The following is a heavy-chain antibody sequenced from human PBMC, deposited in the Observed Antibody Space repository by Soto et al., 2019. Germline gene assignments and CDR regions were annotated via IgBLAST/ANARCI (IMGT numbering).Heavy chain of an antibody. J-gene: IGHJ4*02. CDR2: ISGSGGST. D-gene: IGHD3-10*01. Sequence: GGSLRLSCAASGFTFSSYAMSWVRQAPGKGLEWVSAISGSGGSTDYADSAKGRFTISRDNSKSTMYLQMNSLRAEDTAVYYCAKFRRVGRYFEYWGQGTLVTVSA. V-gene: IGHV3-23*01. CDR1: GFTFSSYA. CDR3: AKFRRVGRYFEY.